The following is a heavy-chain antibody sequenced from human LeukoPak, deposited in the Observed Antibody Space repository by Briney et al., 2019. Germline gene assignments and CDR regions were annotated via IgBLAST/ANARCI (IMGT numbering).Heavy chain of an antibody. Sequence: GGSLRLSCAASRFSFSTYAMTWVRQAPGRGLEWVSAIDWTSHYIFYRDSVQGRFTTSRDNSRATLFLQMNSLTAEDSAVYYCAKNFAPGNAFYDFWGQGVLVTVSS. CDR2: IDWTSHYI. D-gene: IGHD1-1*01. CDR3: AKNFAPGNAFYDF. J-gene: IGHJ4*02. V-gene: IGHV3-23*01. CDR1: RFSFSTYA.